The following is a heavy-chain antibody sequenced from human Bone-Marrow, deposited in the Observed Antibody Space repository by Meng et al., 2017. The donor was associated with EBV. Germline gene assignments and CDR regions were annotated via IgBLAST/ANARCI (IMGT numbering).Heavy chain of an antibody. V-gene: IGHV4-30-2*01. CDR1: GGSISIGGYS. CDR3: ARVVARSYFDY. CDR2: IYHSGST. J-gene: IGHJ4*02. Sequence: QLQLQESGSGLVQPSQTLSLTCAVSGGSISIGGYSWSWIWQPPGKGLEWIGYIYHSGSTYYNPSLKSRVTISVDRSKNQFSLKLSSVTAADTAVYYCARVVARSYFDYWGQGTLVTVSS.